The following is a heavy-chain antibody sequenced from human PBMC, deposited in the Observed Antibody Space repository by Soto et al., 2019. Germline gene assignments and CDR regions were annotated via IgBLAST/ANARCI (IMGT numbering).Heavy chain of an antibody. J-gene: IGHJ4*02. Sequence: QVHLVESGGGVVQPGRSLRLSCAASGFTFSSYGMHWVRQAPGKGLEWVAVIWYDGSNKYYADSVKGRFTISRDNSKNTLYLQMNSLRAEDTAVYYCARDAYSSGWNDYWGQGTLVTVSS. CDR2: IWYDGSNK. V-gene: IGHV3-33*01. CDR1: GFTFSSYG. CDR3: ARDAYSSGWNDY. D-gene: IGHD6-19*01.